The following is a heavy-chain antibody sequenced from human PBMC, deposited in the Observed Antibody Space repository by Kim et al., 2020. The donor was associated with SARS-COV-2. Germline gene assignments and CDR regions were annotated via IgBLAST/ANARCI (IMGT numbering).Heavy chain of an antibody. Sequence: SVKVSCKASGFTFTSSAVQWVRQARGQRLEWIGWIVVGSGNTNYAQKFQERVTITRDMSTSTAYMELSSLRSEDTAVYYCAASSPMVRGVNENDAFDIWGQGTMVTVS. CDR1: GFTFTSSA. J-gene: IGHJ3*02. V-gene: IGHV1-58*01. CDR2: IVVGSGNT. CDR3: AASSPMVRGVNENDAFDI. D-gene: IGHD3-10*01.